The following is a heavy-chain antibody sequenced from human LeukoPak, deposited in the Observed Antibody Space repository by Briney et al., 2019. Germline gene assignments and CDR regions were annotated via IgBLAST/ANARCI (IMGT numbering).Heavy chain of an antibody. Sequence: PSETLSLTCTVSGGSISSGNYYWSWIRQPAGKGLEWIGRFYTSGSTNYNPSLKSRVTISVDRSKNQFSLKLSSVTAADTAVYYCARDGVGRWFDPWGQGTLVTVSS. J-gene: IGHJ5*02. D-gene: IGHD3-10*01. CDR1: GGSISSGNYY. CDR3: ARDGVGRWFDP. V-gene: IGHV4-61*02. CDR2: FYTSGST.